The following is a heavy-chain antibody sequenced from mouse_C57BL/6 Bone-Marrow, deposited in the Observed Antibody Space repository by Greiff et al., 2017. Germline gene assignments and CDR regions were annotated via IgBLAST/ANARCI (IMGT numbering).Heavy chain of an antibody. CDR2: ISDGGSYT. V-gene: IGHV5-4*03. J-gene: IGHJ4*01. CDR1: GFTFSSYA. CDR3: ARQLRAMDY. Sequence: EVKLMESGGGLVKPGGSLKLSCAASGFTFSSYAMSWVRQTPEKRLEWVATISDGGSYTDYPDNVKGRFTISRDNAKNNLYLQMSHLKSEDTAMYYCARQLRAMDYWGQGTSVTVSS. D-gene: IGHD2-4*01.